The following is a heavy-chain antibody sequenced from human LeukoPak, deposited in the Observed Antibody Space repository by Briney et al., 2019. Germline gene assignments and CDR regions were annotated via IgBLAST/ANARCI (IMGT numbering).Heavy chain of an antibody. Sequence: ASVKVSCKASGYAFTSYGISWVRQAPGQGLEWMGWISAYNGNTNYAQKLQGRVTMTTDTSTSTAYMELRSLRSDDTAVYYCARGAPLHYYDSSVVYWGQGTLVTVSS. V-gene: IGHV1-18*01. CDR3: ARGAPLHYYDSSVVY. D-gene: IGHD3-22*01. CDR2: ISAYNGNT. J-gene: IGHJ4*02. CDR1: GYAFTSYG.